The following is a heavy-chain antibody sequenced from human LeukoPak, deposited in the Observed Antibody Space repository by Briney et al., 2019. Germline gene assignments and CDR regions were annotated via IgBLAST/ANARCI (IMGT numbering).Heavy chain of an antibody. J-gene: IGHJ6*02. V-gene: IGHV4-39*01. Sequence: SETLSLTCTVSGGSISSSSYYWGWIRQPRGKGLEWIGHIYYSGSTYYNPSLKSRVTISVDTSKNQSSLKLSSVTAADTAVYSCARLLKKWIQPMDVWGQGTTVTVSS. CDR3: ARLLKKWIQPMDV. CDR2: IYYSGST. D-gene: IGHD5-18*01. CDR1: GGSISSSSYY.